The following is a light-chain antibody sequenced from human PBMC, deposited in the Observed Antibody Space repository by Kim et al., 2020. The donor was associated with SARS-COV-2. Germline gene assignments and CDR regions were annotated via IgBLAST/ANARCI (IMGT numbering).Light chain of an antibody. Sequence: LPPGESATLSCRASQSVSSDLAWYQLKPGQAPRLLISDASYRATGIPPRFSGSGSGTDFTLTISSLEPEDIAVYYCQQRSNWPPTFGGGTKVDIK. CDR1: QSVSSD. V-gene: IGKV3-11*01. CDR3: QQRSNWPPT. J-gene: IGKJ4*01. CDR2: DAS.